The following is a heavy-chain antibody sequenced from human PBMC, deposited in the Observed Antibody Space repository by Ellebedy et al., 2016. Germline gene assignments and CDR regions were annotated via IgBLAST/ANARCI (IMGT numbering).Heavy chain of an antibody. V-gene: IGHV3-23*01. CDR2: ISGSGGNT. CDR1: GFTFSSYA. CDR3: ANEGAYGSGSANFDY. J-gene: IGHJ4*02. D-gene: IGHD3-10*01. Sequence: GESLKISXAASGFTFSSYAMSWVRQAPGKGLEWVSGISGSGGNTYYAASVKGRFTISRDNSKTTLYLQMNSLTAEETAVYYCANEGAYGSGSANFDYWGQGTLVTVSS.